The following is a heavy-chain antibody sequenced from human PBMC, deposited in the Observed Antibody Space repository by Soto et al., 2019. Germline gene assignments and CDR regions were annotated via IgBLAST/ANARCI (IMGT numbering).Heavy chain of an antibody. D-gene: IGHD6-13*01. CDR3: ARDLRAAAEVFDP. CDR1: GGTFSSYT. CDR2: IIPILDIA. J-gene: IGHJ5*02. Sequence: SVKVSCKASGGTFSSYTISWVRQAPGQGLEWMGRIIPILDIANYAQKFQGRVTISADKSTSTAYMELSSLRSEDTAVYYCARDLRAAAEVFDPWGQGTLVTVSS. V-gene: IGHV1-69*04.